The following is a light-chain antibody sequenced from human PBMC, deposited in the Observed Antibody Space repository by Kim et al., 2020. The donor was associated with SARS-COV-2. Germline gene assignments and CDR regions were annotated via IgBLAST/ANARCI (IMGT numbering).Light chain of an antibody. CDR3: QQYYSTRGLWS. V-gene: IGKV1-NL1*01. J-gene: IGKJ1*01. CDR1: QAISTS. CDR2: AAS. Sequence: IGDTAPIPCRRAQAISTSVAGLPRKSGKAPKLLVYAASTLKSGVPTRFSGSGSGTDFTLTINKLQAEDFATYHCQQYYSTRGLWSFGQGTKVDIK.